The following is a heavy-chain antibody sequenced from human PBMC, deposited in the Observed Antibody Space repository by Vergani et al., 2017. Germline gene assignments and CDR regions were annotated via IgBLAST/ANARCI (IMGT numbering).Heavy chain of an antibody. V-gene: IGHV3-23*01. Sequence: EVQLLESGGGLVQPGGSLRLSCAASGFTFSSYAMSWVRQAPGKGLEWVSAISGSGGSTYYADSVKGRFTISRDDSKNTAYLQMNSLKTEDTAVYYCTRQVVYDSSGYRDYWGQGTLVTVSS. CDR1: GFTFSSYA. J-gene: IGHJ4*02. CDR2: ISGSGGST. D-gene: IGHD3-22*01. CDR3: TRQVVYDSSGYRDY.